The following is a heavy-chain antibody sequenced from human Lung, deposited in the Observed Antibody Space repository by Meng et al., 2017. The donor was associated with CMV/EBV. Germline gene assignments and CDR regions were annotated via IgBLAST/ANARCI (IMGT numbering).Heavy chain of an antibody. CDR1: GFTFSSYT. V-gene: IGHV3-21*01. D-gene: IGHD1-7*01. CDR3: ARAPGIGGTTGVY. J-gene: IGHJ1*01. Sequence: ESLKISCEVSGFTFSSYTMNWVRQAPGKGLEWVSSISGFSDYIHYADSVKGRFTISRDNAKNSLYLQMNSLRAEDTAVYYCARAPGIGGTTGVYWGQGTPVTVSS. CDR2: ISGFSDYI.